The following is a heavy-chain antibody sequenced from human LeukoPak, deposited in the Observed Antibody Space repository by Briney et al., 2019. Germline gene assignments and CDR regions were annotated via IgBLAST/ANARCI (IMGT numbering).Heavy chain of an antibody. CDR3: ARQGSPEMATLEGL. D-gene: IGHD5-24*01. CDR2: IYYSGST. Sequence: SETLSLTCTVSGGSISSYYWSWIRQPPGKGLEWIGYIYYSGSTNYNPSLKSRVTISVDTSKNQFSLKLSSVTAADTAVYYCARQGSPEMATLEGLWGQGTLVTVSS. V-gene: IGHV4-59*08. J-gene: IGHJ4*02. CDR1: GGSISSYY.